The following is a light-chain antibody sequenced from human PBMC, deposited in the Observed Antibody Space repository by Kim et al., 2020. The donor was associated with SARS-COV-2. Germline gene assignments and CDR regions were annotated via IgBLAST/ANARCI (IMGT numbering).Light chain of an antibody. CDR1: SSDVGGSNY. J-gene: IGLJ3*02. V-gene: IGLV2-14*01. CDR2: DVS. CDR3: SSYTTSSTLV. Sequence: LTQPPSVSGSPGQSITISCTGTSSDVGGSNYVSWYQQHPGKAPKVMIYDVSKRPSGVPNRFSGSKSGNTASLTISGLQAEDEADYYCSSYTTSSTLVFGGGTQLTVL.